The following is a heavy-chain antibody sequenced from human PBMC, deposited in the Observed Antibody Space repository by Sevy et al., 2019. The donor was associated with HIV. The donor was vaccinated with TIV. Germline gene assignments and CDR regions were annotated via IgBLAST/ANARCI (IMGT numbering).Heavy chain of an antibody. CDR1: GFTFDDYA. CDR2: ISWNSGSI. CDR3: ARDRDDGYCTNGVCFHFDN. D-gene: IGHD2-8*01. V-gene: IGHV3-9*01. Sequence: SLKISCAASGFTFDDYAMHWVRQAPGKGLEWVSGISWNSGSIDYADSVKGRFTISRDNAKNSLYLQMKSLRADDTALYYCARDRDDGYCTNGVCFHFDNWGQGTLVTVSS. J-gene: IGHJ4*01.